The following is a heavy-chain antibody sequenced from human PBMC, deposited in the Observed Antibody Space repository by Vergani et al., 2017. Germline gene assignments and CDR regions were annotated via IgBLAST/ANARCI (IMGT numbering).Heavy chain of an antibody. CDR1: GGTFSSYA. Sequence: QVQLVQSGAEVKKPGSSVMVSCKASGGTFSSYAISWVRQAPGQGLEWMGGIIPIFGTANYAQKFHGRVTITADESTSTAYMELSSLRSEDTAVYYCARLVTFYGDYRFDYWGQGTLVTVSS. J-gene: IGHJ4*02. D-gene: IGHD4-17*01. V-gene: IGHV1-69*12. CDR2: IIPIFGTA. CDR3: ARLVTFYGDYRFDY.